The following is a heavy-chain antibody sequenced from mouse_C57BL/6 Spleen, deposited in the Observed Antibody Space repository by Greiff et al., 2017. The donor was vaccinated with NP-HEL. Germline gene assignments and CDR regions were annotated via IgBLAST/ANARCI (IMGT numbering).Heavy chain of an antibody. CDR2: IYPGDGDT. D-gene: IGHD2-5*01. Sequence: QVQLQQSGPELVKPGASVKISCKASGYAFSSSWMNWVKQRPGKGLEWIGRIYPGDGDTNYNGKFKGKATLTADKSSSTAYMQLSSLTSEDSAVYFCARSYSNWYFDVWGTGTTVTVSS. CDR3: ARSYSNWYFDV. V-gene: IGHV1-82*01. J-gene: IGHJ1*03. CDR1: GYAFSSSW.